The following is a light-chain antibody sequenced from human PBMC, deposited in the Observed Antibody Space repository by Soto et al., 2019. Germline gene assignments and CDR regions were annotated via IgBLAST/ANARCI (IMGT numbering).Light chain of an antibody. CDR1: SSDVGSYNL. CDR3: LSYAGSRTWV. CDR2: EVS. J-gene: IGLJ3*02. V-gene: IGLV2-23*02. Sequence: QSVLTQPASVSGSPGQSITISCTGTSSDVGSYNLVSWYQQHTGKAPKLMIYEVSKRPSGVSNSYSGSKSGNTDSLTISGLQAEDEADYYCLSYAGSRTWVFGGGTKLTVL.